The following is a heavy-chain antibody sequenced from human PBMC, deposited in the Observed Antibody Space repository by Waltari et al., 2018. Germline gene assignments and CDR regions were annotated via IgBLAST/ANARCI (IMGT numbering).Heavy chain of an antibody. J-gene: IGHJ3*01. D-gene: IGHD2-15*01. CDR1: GFTVNSNY. CDR3: ARRLVVAGTLDVFDL. Sequence: EVKLVESGGDLIQPGGSLRRSCAASGFTVNSNYINWVRQSPGKGLEWVSVVYVTGNTDYADSVKGRFTTSRDNSKNTVYLQMDSLRVEDTAMYYCARRLVVAGTLDVFDLWGQGTRVIVSS. CDR2: VYVTGNT. V-gene: IGHV3-53*03.